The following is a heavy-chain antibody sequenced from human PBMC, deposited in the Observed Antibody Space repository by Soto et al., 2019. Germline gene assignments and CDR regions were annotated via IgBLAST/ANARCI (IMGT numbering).Heavy chain of an antibody. V-gene: IGHV1-69*01. CDR3: AREPREMATLYYYYYGMDV. Sequence: QVQLVQSGAEVKKPGSSVKVSCKASGGTFSSYAISWVRQAPGQGLEWMGGIIPIFGTANYAQKFQGRVTITADESTSTAYMELSSLRSEDTAVYYCAREPREMATLYYYYYGMDVWGQGTTVTVSS. J-gene: IGHJ6*02. CDR2: IIPIFGTA. CDR1: GGTFSSYA. D-gene: IGHD5-12*01.